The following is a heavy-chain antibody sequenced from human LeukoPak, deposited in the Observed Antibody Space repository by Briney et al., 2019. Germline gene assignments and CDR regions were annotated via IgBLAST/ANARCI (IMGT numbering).Heavy chain of an antibody. J-gene: IGHJ3*02. CDR3: AGEFGMLNAFDI. CDR1: GYTFTGYY. CDR2: INPNSGGT. V-gene: IGHV1-2*06. D-gene: IGHD2-8*01. Sequence: ASVKVSCKASGYTFTGYYMHWVRQAPGQGLEWMGRINPNSGGTNYAQKFQGRVTMTRDTSISTAYMELSRLRSDDTAVYYCAGEFGMLNAFDIWGQGTMVTVSS.